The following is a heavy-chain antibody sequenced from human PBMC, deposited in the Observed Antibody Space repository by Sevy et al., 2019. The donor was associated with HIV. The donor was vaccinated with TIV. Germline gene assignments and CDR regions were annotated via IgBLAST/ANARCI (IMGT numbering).Heavy chain of an antibody. CDR1: GFTFSNYA. CDR2: ISGSGGTT. D-gene: IGHD2-8*01. V-gene: IGHV3-23*01. J-gene: IGHJ5*02. CDR3: AKAGMGWLDP. Sequence: GGSLRLSCAASGFTFSNYAMQWVRQAPGKGLEWVSAISGSGGTTYYAYSVKGRFTISRDNSRNTLYLQMNSLRADDTAVYYCAKAGMGWLDPWGQGTLVTVSS.